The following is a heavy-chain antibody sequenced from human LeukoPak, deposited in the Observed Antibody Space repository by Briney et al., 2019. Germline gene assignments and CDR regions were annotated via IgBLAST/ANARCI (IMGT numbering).Heavy chain of an antibody. D-gene: IGHD1-26*01. Sequence: GGSLRLSCAASGFTFSSSWINWVRQAPGQGLVWVSRINKDGSVTDYAESVKGRFSISRDNAKNTLYLQMNSLRVEDTAIYYCVKVRGRARVGYFDYWGQGTLVTVSS. CDR1: GFTFSSSW. J-gene: IGHJ4*02. CDR3: VKVRGRARVGYFDY. CDR2: INKDGSVT. V-gene: IGHV3-74*01.